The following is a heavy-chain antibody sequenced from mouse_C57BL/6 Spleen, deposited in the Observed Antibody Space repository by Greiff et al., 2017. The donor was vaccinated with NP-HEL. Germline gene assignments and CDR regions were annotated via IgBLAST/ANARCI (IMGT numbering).Heavy chain of an antibody. V-gene: IGHV1-82*01. CDR3: ARNFDYYGSSPWFAY. D-gene: IGHD1-1*01. J-gene: IGHJ3*01. Sequence: VQLQQSGPELVKPGASVKISCKASGYAFSSSWMNWVKQRPGKGLEWIGRIYPGDGDTNYNGKFKGKATLTADKSSSTAYMQLSSLTSEDSAVYFCARNFDYYGSSPWFAYGGKGTLVTVSA. CDR2: IYPGDGDT. CDR1: GYAFSSSW.